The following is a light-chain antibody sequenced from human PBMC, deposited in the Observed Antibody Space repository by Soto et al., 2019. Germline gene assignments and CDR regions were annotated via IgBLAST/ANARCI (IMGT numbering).Light chain of an antibody. J-gene: IGKJ1*01. CDR1: HDIRSD. Sequence: ATQMTQSPSSLSASVGDRVTITCRASHDIRSDLAWYQKKSGKAPKLLIYAASSLQSGVPSRFSGSGSRSYFTLTISSLQPEDFATYYCLQDYTYPRPFRQGTSVQI. CDR3: LQDYTYPRP. CDR2: AAS. V-gene: IGKV1-6*01.